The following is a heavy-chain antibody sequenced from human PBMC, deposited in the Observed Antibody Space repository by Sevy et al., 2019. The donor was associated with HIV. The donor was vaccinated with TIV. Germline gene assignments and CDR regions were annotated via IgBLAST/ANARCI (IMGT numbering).Heavy chain of an antibody. CDR1: GLTFSSHA. CDR2: ISYDGNTR. Sequence: GGSMRLSCAASGLTFSSHAMHWVRQAPGKGLEWVAVISYDGNTRYYGDSVKGGFTICRDDSKNTLDLQMNSLRAEDTALYYCARDLGYESSGYLPYFDPRGQVTLVTVSS. D-gene: IGHD3-22*01. CDR3: ARDLGYESSGYLPYFDP. V-gene: IGHV3-30-3*01. J-gene: IGHJ4*02.